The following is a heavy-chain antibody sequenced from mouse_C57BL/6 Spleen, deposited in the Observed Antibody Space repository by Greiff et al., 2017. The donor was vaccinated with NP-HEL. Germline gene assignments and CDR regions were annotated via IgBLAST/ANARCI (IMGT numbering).Heavy chain of an antibody. J-gene: IGHJ2*01. Sequence: EVQGVESGGGLVKPGGSLKLSCAASGFTFSSYAMSWVRQTPEKRLEWVATISDGGSYTYYPDNVKGRCTITRDNAKNNLYLQMSHLKSEDTAMYYCARGGDYKGGIGYWGQGTTLTVSS. CDR1: GFTFSSYA. CDR2: ISDGGSYT. V-gene: IGHV5-4*01. CDR3: ARGGDYKGGIGY. D-gene: IGHD2-4*01.